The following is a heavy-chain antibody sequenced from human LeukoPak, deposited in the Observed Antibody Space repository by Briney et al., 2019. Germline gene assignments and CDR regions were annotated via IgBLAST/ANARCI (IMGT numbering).Heavy chain of an antibody. CDR1: GFTFISYG. Sequence: GGSLRLSCEASGFTFISYGVPWVRQAPGKGLEWVSVISYDGGNQKYADSVKGRFTISRDNSKNTVYLQLNSLRAEDTAVYYCAKDRRMMSAYYGMDVWGQGTTVIVSS. CDR2: ISYDGGNQ. D-gene: IGHD3-16*01. V-gene: IGHV3-30*18. J-gene: IGHJ6*02. CDR3: AKDRRMMSAYYGMDV.